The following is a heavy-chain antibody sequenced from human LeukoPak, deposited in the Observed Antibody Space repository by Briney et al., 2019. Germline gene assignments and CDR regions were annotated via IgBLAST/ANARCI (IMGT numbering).Heavy chain of an antibody. J-gene: IGHJ5*02. CDR1: GFTFSSYS. V-gene: IGHV3-21*01. D-gene: IGHD5-24*01. CDR3: ASRGWLQRGNNWFDP. CDR2: ISSSSSYI. Sequence: PGGSLRLSCAASGFTFSSYSMNWVRQAPGKGLEWVSSISSSSSYIYYADSVKGRFTISRDNAKSSLYLQMNSLRAEDTAVYYCASRGWLQRGNNWFDPWGQGTLVTVSS.